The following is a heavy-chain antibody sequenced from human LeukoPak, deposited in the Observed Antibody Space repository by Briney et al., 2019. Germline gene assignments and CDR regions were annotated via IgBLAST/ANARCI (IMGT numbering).Heavy chain of an antibody. D-gene: IGHD3-22*01. J-gene: IGHJ5*02. V-gene: IGHV4-61*02. Sequence: PSETLSLTCAVSGDSISSGNYYWTWIRQPAGKGLEWIGRIYTSGSTNYNPSLKSRVTISVDTSKNQFSLKLSSVTAADTAVYYRARDRRMLSYYDSRAPFDPWGQGTLVTVSS. CDR2: IYTSGST. CDR3: ARDRRMLSYYDSRAPFDP. CDR1: GDSISSGNYY.